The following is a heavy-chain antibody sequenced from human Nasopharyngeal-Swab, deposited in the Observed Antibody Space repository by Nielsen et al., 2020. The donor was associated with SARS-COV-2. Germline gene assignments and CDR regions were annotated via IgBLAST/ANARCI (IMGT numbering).Heavy chain of an antibody. Sequence: GESLKISCAASGFTFSSYGMHWVRQAPGKGLEWVSGVSWNGSRTHYADSVKGRFIISRDNSRNFLYQQMNSLRPEDMAVYYCARSMVRGVKGPFDPWGQGTLVTVSS. CDR2: VSWNGSRT. CDR1: GFTFSSYG. D-gene: IGHD3-10*01. J-gene: IGHJ5*02. V-gene: IGHV3-19*01. CDR3: ARSMVRGVKGPFDP.